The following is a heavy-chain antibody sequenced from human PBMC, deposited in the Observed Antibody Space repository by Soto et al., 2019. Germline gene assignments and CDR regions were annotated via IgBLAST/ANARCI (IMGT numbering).Heavy chain of an antibody. J-gene: IGHJ1*01. D-gene: IGHD4-17*01. CDR3: PTYHGDYNFDH. CDR2: FDPDEAET. CDR1: GYTLNEVA. Sequence: QVQLVQSGAEVKKPGASVKVSCKVSGYTLNEVAMHWVRQAPGKGLEWLGGFDPDEAETIYAQHFQGRVTMTDDTSTDTVYMELSSLRSEDTAFSFCPTYHGDYNFDHWGQGTLVTVSS. V-gene: IGHV1-24*01.